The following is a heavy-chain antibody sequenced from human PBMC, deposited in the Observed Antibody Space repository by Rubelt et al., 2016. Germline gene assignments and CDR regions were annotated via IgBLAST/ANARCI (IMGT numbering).Heavy chain of an antibody. CDR1: GGSISSSSYY. CDR3: ARGARIGSYHFDL. D-gene: IGHD2-15*01. J-gene: IGHJ2*01. CDR2: IYYSGRT. V-gene: IGHV4-39*01. Sequence: QQQLQESGPGLVKPLETLSLTCTVSGGSISSSSYYWGWIRQPPGKGLERIGSIYYSGRTYYNPSLKSRVNKFVNTSKNQFSLLWSSVTAADTAVYNCARGARIGSYHFDLWGRGTLVTVSS.